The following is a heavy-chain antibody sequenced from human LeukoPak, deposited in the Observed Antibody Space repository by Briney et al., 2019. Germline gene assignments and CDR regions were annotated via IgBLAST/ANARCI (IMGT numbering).Heavy chain of an antibody. D-gene: IGHD1-26*01. V-gene: IGHV3-9*03. CDR3: AKDMRRGATHANDAFDI. CDR1: GFTFDDYA. Sequence: SGGSLRLSCAASGFTFDDYAMHLVRQAPGKGLEWLSGISWNSGSIGYADSVKGRFTISRDNAKNSLYLQMNSLRAEDMALYYCAKDMRRGATHANDAFDIWGQGTMVTVSS. J-gene: IGHJ3*02. CDR2: ISWNSGSI.